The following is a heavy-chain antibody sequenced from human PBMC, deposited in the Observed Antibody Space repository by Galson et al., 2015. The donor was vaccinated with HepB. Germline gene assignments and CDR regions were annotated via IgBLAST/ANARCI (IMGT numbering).Heavy chain of an antibody. V-gene: IGHV3-49*03. J-gene: IGHJ3*02. CDR2: IRSEAYGGTT. Sequence: CAASGFTFGDYAMSWFRQAPGKGLEWVGFIRSEAYGGTTEYAASVKGRFTISRDDSKSIAYLQMNSLKTEDTAVYYCTREALPDGGAFDIWGQGTMVTVSS. CDR1: GFTFGDYA. CDR3: TREALPDGGAFDI.